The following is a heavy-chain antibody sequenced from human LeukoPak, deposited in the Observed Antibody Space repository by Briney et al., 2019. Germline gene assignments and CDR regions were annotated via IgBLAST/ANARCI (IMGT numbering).Heavy chain of an antibody. V-gene: IGHV1-46*03. CDR1: GYTFTTYY. D-gene: IGHD1-26*01. Sequence: ASVKVSXKASGYTFTTYYMHWVRQAPGQGLEWMGIINPSGGSTSYAQKFQGRVTMTRDTSTSTVYMELSSLRSEDTAVYYCARDGSVLGGAFDYWGQGTLVTVSS. CDR2: INPSGGST. CDR3: ARDGSVLGGAFDY. J-gene: IGHJ4*02.